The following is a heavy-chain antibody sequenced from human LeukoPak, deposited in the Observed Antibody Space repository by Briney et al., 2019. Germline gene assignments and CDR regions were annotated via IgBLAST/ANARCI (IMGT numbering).Heavy chain of an antibody. V-gene: IGHV3-23*01. CDR2: ISGSGDTT. CDR3: AKGFRTGVGPYVGYHYYMDV. J-gene: IGHJ6*03. Sequence: GGSLRLSCAASGFTFNNYAMTWVRQAPGKGLEWVSGISGSGDTTYYADSVKGRFTISRDNSKNTLSLQLNSLRDEDTGVYYCAKGFRTGVGPYVGYHYYMDVWGKGATVTVSS. D-gene: IGHD1-26*01. CDR1: GFTFNNYA.